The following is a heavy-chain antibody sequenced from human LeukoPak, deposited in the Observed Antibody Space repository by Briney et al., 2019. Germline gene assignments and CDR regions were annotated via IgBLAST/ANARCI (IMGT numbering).Heavy chain of an antibody. Sequence: SETLSLTCTVSGGSISSSSYYWGWIRQPPGKGLEWIGYIYYSGSTNYNPSLKSRVTISVDTSKNQFFLKLSSVTAADTAVYYCARDEYGALGDAFDIWGQGTMVTVSS. CDR1: GGSISSSSYY. J-gene: IGHJ3*02. CDR2: IYYSGST. D-gene: IGHD4-17*01. CDR3: ARDEYGALGDAFDI. V-gene: IGHV4-61*01.